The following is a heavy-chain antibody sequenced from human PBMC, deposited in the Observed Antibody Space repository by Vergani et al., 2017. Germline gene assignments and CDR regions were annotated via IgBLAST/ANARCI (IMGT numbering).Heavy chain of an antibody. Sequence: EVHLLESGGGQVEAGGSLRLSCVASGFTFSNSAMSWVRQTSGKGLEWVSAISGHGDRTYYADSVKGRFTISRDNSKNTLYLQMNRRRPEDTAVYYCATAGAAYCRGASCYDFFEYWGQGTLVTVAS. CDR3: ATAGAAYCRGASCYDFFEY. J-gene: IGHJ4*02. D-gene: IGHD2-15*01. CDR1: GFTFSNSA. V-gene: IGHV3-23*01. CDR2: ISGHGDRT.